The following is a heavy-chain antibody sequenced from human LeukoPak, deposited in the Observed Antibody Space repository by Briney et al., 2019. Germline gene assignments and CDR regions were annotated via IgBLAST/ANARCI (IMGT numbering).Heavy chain of an antibody. CDR3: VRDYYGSGTYQGNYYYGMDV. CDR2: ISGSGGGT. J-gene: IGHJ6*02. V-gene: IGHV3-23*01. CDR1: GFTFSNYA. D-gene: IGHD3-10*01. Sequence: GGSLRLSCAASGFTFSNYAMSWVRQAPGKGLEWVSAISGSGGGTYYAGSVKGRFTISRDNSKNTLYLQMNSLRAEDTAVYFCVRDYYGSGTYQGNYYYGMDVWGHGTTVTVSS.